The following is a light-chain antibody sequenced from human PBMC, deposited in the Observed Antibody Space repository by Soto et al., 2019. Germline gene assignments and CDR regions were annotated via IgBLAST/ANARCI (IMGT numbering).Light chain of an antibody. CDR3: SSYAGSNNFGV. CDR1: SSDVGGYDY. V-gene: IGLV2-8*01. J-gene: IGLJ3*02. Sequence: QSALTQPXSASXSPGXSXXISXXGTSSDVGGYDYVSWYQQHPGKAPKLMLYEVTKRPSGVPDRFSGSKSGNTASLTVSGLQAEDEADYFCSSYAGSNNFGVFGGGTKLTVL. CDR2: EVT.